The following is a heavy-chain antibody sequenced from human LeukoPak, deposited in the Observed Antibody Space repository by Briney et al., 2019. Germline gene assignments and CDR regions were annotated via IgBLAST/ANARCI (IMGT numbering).Heavy chain of an antibody. J-gene: IGHJ5*02. CDR3: ARLAAAGTGWFDP. CDR2: IYTSGST. V-gene: IGHV4-4*07. D-gene: IGHD6-13*01. CDR1: GGSISSYY. Sequence: SETLSLTCTVSGGSISSYYWRWLRHPAGKGREWIGRIYTSGSTNYNHSLKSRVTMSVDTSKNQSSLKLSSVTAADTAVYYCARLAAAGTGWFDPWGQGTLVTVSS.